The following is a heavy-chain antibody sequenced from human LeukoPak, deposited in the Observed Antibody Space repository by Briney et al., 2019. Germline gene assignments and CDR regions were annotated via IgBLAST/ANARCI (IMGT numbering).Heavy chain of an antibody. CDR3: ARDQAYYYDSSGYALFDY. CDR1: GYTFTGYY. Sequence: ASVKVSCKASGYTFTGYYMHWVRQAPGQGLEWMGWINPNSGGTNYAQKFQGRVTMTRDTSISTAYMELSRLRSDDTAVYYCARDQAYYYDSSGYALFDYWGQGTLVTVSS. V-gene: IGHV1-2*02. D-gene: IGHD3-22*01. J-gene: IGHJ4*02. CDR2: INPNSGGT.